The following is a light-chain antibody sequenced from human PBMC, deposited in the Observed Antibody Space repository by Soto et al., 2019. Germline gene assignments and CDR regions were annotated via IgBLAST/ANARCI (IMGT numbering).Light chain of an antibody. J-gene: IGKJ3*01. CDR2: KAS. Sequence: DIQMTQSPSTLSASVGDRVTITCRASQSISSWLAWYQQKPGKAPKLLIYKASSLESGVPSRFSGSGSGTGFTLTISSLQPDDFASYYCQQYNRDFTFGPGTKVDIK. CDR3: QQYNRDFT. V-gene: IGKV1-5*03. CDR1: QSISSW.